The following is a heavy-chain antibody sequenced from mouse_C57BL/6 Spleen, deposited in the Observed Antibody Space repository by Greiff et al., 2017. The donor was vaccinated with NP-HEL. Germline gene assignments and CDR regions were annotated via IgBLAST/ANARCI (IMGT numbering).Heavy chain of an antibody. CDR1: GYSITSDY. CDR2: ISYSGST. CDR3: ARESGYDPCDY. D-gene: IGHD2-2*01. J-gene: IGHJ2*01. Sequence: VQLKESGPGLAKPSQTLSLTCSVTGYSITSDYWNWIRKFPGHKLEYMGYISYSGSTYYNPSHKSRISITRGTSTNQYYLQLDSVTTEDTATYYCARESGYDPCDYWGQGTTLTVSS. V-gene: IGHV3-8*01.